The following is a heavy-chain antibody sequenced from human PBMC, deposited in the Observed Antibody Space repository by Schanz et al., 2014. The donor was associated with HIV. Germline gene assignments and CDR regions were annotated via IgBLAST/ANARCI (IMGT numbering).Heavy chain of an antibody. Sequence: EVQLVESGGGLVKPGGSLRLSCAASGFTFDGYAMHWVRQAPGKGLEWVSGISWNGGSIGYADSVKGRFTISRDNAKNSLFLQMNSLRAEDTALYYCAKNALYGSGSYVFDYWGQGTLVTVSS. CDR2: ISWNGGSI. CDR1: GFTFDGYA. V-gene: IGHV3-9*01. D-gene: IGHD3-10*01. CDR3: AKNALYGSGSYVFDY. J-gene: IGHJ4*02.